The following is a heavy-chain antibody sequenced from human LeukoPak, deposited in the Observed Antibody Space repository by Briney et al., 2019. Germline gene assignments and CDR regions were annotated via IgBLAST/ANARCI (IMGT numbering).Heavy chain of an antibody. CDR3: ARGGAVAGKYVY. J-gene: IGHJ4*02. CDR1: GFTFSDYW. V-gene: IGHV3-7*01. Sequence: GGSLRPSCAGSGFTFSDYWMSWVRQAPGKGLEWVASIKKEDGYEKIYVDSVKGRFTISRDNAENSVYLQMNSLRVEDTAMYYCARGGAVAGKYVYWGQGTLVTVFS. CDR2: IKKEDGYEK. D-gene: IGHD6-19*01.